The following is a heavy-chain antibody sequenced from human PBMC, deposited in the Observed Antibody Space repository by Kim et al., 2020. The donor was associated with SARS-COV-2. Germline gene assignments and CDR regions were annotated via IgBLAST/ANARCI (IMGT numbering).Heavy chain of an antibody. J-gene: IGHJ4*02. Sequence: ASVKVSCEASGYTFTSFEIHWVRQAPGQRLEWMGWINAGNGKTKYSQKLQGRVTISRDTSASTVYMELSSLRSEDTAVYYCAREHNILTHLDYWGQGTLV. CDR1: GYTFTSFE. V-gene: IGHV1-3*01. D-gene: IGHD3-9*01. CDR3: AREHNILTHLDY. CDR2: INAGNGKT.